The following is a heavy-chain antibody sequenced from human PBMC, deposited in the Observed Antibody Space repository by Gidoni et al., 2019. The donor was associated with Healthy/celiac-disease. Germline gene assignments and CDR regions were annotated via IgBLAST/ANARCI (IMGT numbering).Heavy chain of an antibody. D-gene: IGHD5-18*01. J-gene: IGHJ6*02. CDR2: IFPILDIA. CDR1: RRPYSSYT. CDR3: ASRPMYSYGDYGIDV. Sequence: QVQVVQSGAEVTKPESSVQVSCTASRRPYSSYTSSWVRRPPGQGLEWMGRIFPILDIANYEQKCQVRVTITAYKATSTAYMALSSLRSEDTAVDYCASRPMYSYGDYGIDVWGQGTTVTVSS. V-gene: IGHV1-69*02.